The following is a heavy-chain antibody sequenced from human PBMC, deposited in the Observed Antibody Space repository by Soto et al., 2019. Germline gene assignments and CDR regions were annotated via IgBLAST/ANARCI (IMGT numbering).Heavy chain of an antibody. J-gene: IGHJ6*02. CDR1: GGTFSSYA. V-gene: IGHV1-69*13. CDR3: ARDFEYSSSQYYYYGMDV. CDR2: IIPIFGTA. D-gene: IGHD6-6*01. Sequence: GASVKVSCKASGGTFSSYAISWVRQAPGQGLEWMGGIIPIFGTANYAQKFQGRVTITADESTSTAYMELSSLRSEDTAVYYCARDFEYSSSQYYYYGMDVWGQGTTVTVSS.